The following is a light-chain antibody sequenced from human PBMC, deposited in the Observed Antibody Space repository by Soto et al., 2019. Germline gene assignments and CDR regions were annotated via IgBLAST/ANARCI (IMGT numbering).Light chain of an antibody. CDR1: SSDVGGYNF. Sequence: QSVLTQPRSVSGSPGQSVTISCTGTSSDVGGYNFVSWFQQHPGKAPKLIIYDVSKRPSGIPDRFFGSKFGNTASLTISGLQAEDEADYYCCSYAGSFIFVFGTGTKVTVL. V-gene: IGLV2-11*01. CDR3: CSYAGSFIFV. J-gene: IGLJ1*01. CDR2: DVS.